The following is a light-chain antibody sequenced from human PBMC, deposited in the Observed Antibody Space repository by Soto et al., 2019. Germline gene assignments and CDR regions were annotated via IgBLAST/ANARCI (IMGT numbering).Light chain of an antibody. Sequence: LTQSPSFLSASVGDRVTITCRASQGISSYLAWYQQKPGKAPKLLIYAASTLQSGVPSRFSGSESGTEFTLTISSLQPEDFATYYCQQLNSYPFTFGGGTKVDIK. V-gene: IGKV1-9*01. CDR2: AAS. CDR3: QQLNSYPFT. CDR1: QGISSY. J-gene: IGKJ4*01.